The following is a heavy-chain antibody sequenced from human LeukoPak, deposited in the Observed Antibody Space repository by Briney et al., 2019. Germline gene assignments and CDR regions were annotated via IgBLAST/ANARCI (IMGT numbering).Heavy chain of an antibody. CDR3: ATTAMATGAFDI. V-gene: IGHV3-30-3*01. J-gene: IGHJ3*02. Sequence: GRSLGLSCAASGFTFSSYAMHWVRQAPGKGLEWVAVISYDGSNKYYADSVKGRFTISRDNSKNTLYLQMNSLRAEDTAVYYCATTAMATGAFDIWGQGTMVTVSS. D-gene: IGHD5-18*01. CDR2: ISYDGSNK. CDR1: GFTFSSYA.